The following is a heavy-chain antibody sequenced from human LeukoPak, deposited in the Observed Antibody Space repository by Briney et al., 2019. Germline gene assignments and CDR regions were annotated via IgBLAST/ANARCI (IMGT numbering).Heavy chain of an antibody. CDR3: TTLTTDYGDYYYYGMDV. V-gene: IGHV3-73*01. D-gene: IGHD4-17*01. Sequence: GGSLRLSCAASGFTFSGSAMHWVRQASGKGLEWVGRIRSKANSYATAYAASVKGRFTISRDDSKNTAYLQMNSLKTEDTAVYYCTTLTTDYGDYYYYGMDVWGQGTTVTVSS. CDR2: IRSKANSYAT. J-gene: IGHJ6*02. CDR1: GFTFSGSA.